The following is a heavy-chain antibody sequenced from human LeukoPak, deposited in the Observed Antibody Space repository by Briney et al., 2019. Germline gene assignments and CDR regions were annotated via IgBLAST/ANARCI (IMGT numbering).Heavy chain of an antibody. CDR3: ARDTDTVTTILDY. V-gene: IGHV3-30-3*01. CDR1: GFTFSSYA. D-gene: IGHD4-17*01. J-gene: IGHJ4*02. CDR2: ISYDGSNK. Sequence: PGGSLRLSCAASGFTFSSYAMHWVRQAPGKGLEWVAVISYDGSNKYYADSVKGRFTISRDNSKNTLYLQMNSLRAEDTAVYYCARDTDTVTTILDYWGQGTLVTVSS.